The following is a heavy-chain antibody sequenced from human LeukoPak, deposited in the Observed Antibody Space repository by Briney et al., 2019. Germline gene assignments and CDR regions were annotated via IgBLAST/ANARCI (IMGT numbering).Heavy chain of an antibody. J-gene: IGHJ4*02. V-gene: IGHV3-30*02. D-gene: IGHD3-3*01. Sequence: TGGSLRLSCAASGFTFSSYGMHWVRQAPGKGLEWVAFIRYDGSNKYYADSVKGRFTISRDNSKNTLYLQMNSLRAEDTAVYYCAKDGSDFWGDYYFDYWGQGTLVTVSS. CDR1: GFTFSSYG. CDR2: IRYDGSNK. CDR3: AKDGSDFWGDYYFDY.